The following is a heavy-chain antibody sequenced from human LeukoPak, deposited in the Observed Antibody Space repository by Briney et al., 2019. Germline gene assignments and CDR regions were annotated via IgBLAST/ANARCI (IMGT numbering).Heavy chain of an antibody. CDR1: GGSISSYY. D-gene: IGHD3-3*01. CDR2: IYTSGST. Sequence: SETLSLTCTVSGGSISSYYWSWIRQPAGKGLEWIGRIYTSGSTNYNPSLKSRVTMSVDTSKNQFSLKLSSVTAADTAVYYCARDLPHYDFWSGYYTHYGMDVWGQGTTVTVSS. J-gene: IGHJ6*02. CDR3: ARDLPHYDFWSGYYTHYGMDV. V-gene: IGHV4-4*07.